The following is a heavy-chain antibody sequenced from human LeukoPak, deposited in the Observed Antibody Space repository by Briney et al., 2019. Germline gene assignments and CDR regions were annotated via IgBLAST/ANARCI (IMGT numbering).Heavy chain of an antibody. V-gene: IGHV3-21*01. CDR3: ARALPIRDAFDI. CDR2: ISSSSSYI. J-gene: IGHJ3*02. CDR1: GFTFSSYS. Sequence: SGGSLRFSCAASGFTFSSYSMNWVRQAPGMGLEWVSSISSSSSYIYYADSVKGRFTISRDNAKNSLYLQMNSLGAEDTAVYYCARALPIRDAFDIWGQGTMVTVSS.